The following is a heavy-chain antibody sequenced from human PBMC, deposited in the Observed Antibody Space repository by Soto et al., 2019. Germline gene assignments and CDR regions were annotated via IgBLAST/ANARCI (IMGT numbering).Heavy chain of an antibody. Sequence: PGESLKISCKAPGYDFARTWIGWVRQLPGKGLDWLGIIYPGDSETRYSPSFRGQVTFSVDMSISTAYLQWSSLKTSDIAIYYCARLVGAYDSYFDHWGQGTRVTVSS. D-gene: IGHD5-12*01. J-gene: IGHJ4*02. CDR1: GYDFARTW. V-gene: IGHV5-51*01. CDR2: IYPGDSET. CDR3: ARLVGAYDSYFDH.